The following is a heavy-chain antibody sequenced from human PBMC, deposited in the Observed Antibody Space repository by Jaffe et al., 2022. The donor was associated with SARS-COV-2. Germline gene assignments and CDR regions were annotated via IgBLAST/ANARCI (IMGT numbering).Heavy chain of an antibody. J-gene: IGHJ2*01. CDR2: IRSKTYGGTT. D-gene: IGHD2-8*02. CDR1: GFTFGDYA. V-gene: IGHV3-49*05. Sequence: EVQLVESGGGLVKPGRSLRLSCTTSGFTFGDYAMSWFRQAPGKGLEWVGLIRSKTYGGTTEYAASVKGRFTISRDDSKSIAYLQMNSLKTEDTAVYYCARHRGTGWYFDLWGRGTLVTVSS. CDR3: ARHRGTGWYFDL.